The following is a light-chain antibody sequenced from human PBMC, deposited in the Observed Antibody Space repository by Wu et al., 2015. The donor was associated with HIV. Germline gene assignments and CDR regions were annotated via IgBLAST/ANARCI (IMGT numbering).Light chain of an antibody. Sequence: EIVLTQSPGTLSLSPGERATLSRRASQSVSGSYLAWYQQKPGQTPRLLIYGASSRATGIPDRFSGSGSGTDFTLTISRLEPEDFAVYYCQQYDNSPPYTFGQGTKLEIK. V-gene: IGKV3-20*01. CDR1: QSVSGSY. J-gene: IGKJ2*01. CDR2: GAS. CDR3: QQYDNSPPYT.